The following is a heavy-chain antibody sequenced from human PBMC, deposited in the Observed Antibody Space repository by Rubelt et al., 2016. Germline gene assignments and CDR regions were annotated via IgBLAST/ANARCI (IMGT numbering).Heavy chain of an antibody. CDR1: GFTFSSYA. J-gene: IGHJ4*02. CDR2: ISGGGAST. Sequence: EVQLVESGGGLVQPGGSLRLSCAASGFTFSSYAMNWVRQAPGKGLEWVSGISGGGASTYYADSVKGRFAISRDNSQNTLYMQMNSLRAEDTAVYYCAGDRNYYDSSGFSNFDYWGQGTLVTVSS. D-gene: IGHD3-22*01. V-gene: IGHV3-23*04. CDR3: AGDRNYYDSSGFSNFDY.